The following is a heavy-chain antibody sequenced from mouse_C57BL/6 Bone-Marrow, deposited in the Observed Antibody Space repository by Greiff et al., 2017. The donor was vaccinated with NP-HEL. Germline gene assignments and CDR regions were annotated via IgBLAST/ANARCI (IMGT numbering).Heavy chain of an antibody. V-gene: IGHV2-4*01. CDR2: IWSGGST. J-gene: IGHJ3*01. CDR3: AKMDGRFAY. Sequence: QVHVKQSGPGLVQPSQSLSITCTVSGFSLTSYGVHWVRQPPGKGLEWLGVIWSGGSTDYNAAFISRLSISKDNSKSQVFFKMNSLQADDTAIYYCAKMDGRFAYWGQGTLVTVSA. CDR1: GFSLTSYG. D-gene: IGHD2-1*01.